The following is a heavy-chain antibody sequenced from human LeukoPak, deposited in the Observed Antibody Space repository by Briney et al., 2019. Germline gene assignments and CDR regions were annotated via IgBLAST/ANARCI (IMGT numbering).Heavy chain of an antibody. V-gene: IGHV4-38-2*02. CDR3: ARQMGGGWYTRIIYYFDY. J-gene: IGHJ4*02. Sequence: PSETLSLTCTVSGYSISSGYYWSWIRQPPGKGLEWIGEINHSGSTNYNPSLKSRVTISVDTSKNQFPLKLSSVTAADTAVYYCARQMGGGWYTRIIYYFDYWGQGTLVTVSS. CDR1: GYSISSGYY. CDR2: INHSGST. D-gene: IGHD6-19*01.